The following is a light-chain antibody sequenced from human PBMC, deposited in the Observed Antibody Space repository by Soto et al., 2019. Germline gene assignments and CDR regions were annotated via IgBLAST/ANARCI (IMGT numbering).Light chain of an antibody. CDR2: DVG. J-gene: IGLJ3*02. V-gene: IGLV2-11*01. CDR3: CSYSGSDSVL. CDR1: SSDVGSYNY. Sequence: QSALTQPRSVSGSPGESVTISCSGTSSDVGSYNYVSWYQQYPGKAPKVMIYDVGERPSEVPVRFSGSKSGNTASLTISGLQAEDEAEYFCCSYSGSDSVLFGGGTKLTVL.